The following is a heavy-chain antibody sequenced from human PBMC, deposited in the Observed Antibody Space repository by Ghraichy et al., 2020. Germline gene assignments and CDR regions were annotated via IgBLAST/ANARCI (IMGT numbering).Heavy chain of an antibody. CDR3: ARSNWFFDL. J-gene: IGHJ2*01. CDR2: INGDGTNT. Sequence: GGSLRLSCAASGFSFSSHTMHWVRQTPGKGLVWVSRINGDGTNTDCADSVGGRFTISRDNTRNTLYLQMDSLRAEDTALYYCARSNWFFDLWGRGTLVTVAS. V-gene: IGHV3-74*01. CDR1: GFSFSSHT.